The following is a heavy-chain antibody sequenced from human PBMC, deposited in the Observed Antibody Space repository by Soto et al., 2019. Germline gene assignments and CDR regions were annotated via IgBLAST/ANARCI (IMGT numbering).Heavy chain of an antibody. CDR1: GGTFSSYA. CDR3: ARGGPYYYDSSGYYYVSGAFDI. D-gene: IGHD3-22*01. V-gene: IGHV1-69*13. CDR2: IIPIFGTA. J-gene: IGHJ3*02. Sequence: SVKVSCKASGGTFSSYAMSWVRQAPGQGLEWMGGIIPIFGTANYAQKFQGRVTITADESTSTAYMELSSLRSEDTAVYYCARGGPYYYDSSGYYYVSGAFDIWGQGTMVTVSS.